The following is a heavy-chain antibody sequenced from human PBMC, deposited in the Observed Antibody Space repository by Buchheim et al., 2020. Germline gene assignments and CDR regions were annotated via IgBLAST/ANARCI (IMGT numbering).Heavy chain of an antibody. Sequence: QVQLVQSGAEVKKPGASVKVSCKASGYTFTSYYMHWVRQAPGQGLEWMGIINPSGGSTSYAQKFQGRVTMTRDTSTSTVYMELSSLRSDDTAVYYCASSLAARPSYWYFDLWGRGTL. CDR3: ASSLAARPSYWYFDL. V-gene: IGHV1-46*01. J-gene: IGHJ2*01. CDR2: INPSGGST. CDR1: GYTFTSYY. D-gene: IGHD6-6*01.